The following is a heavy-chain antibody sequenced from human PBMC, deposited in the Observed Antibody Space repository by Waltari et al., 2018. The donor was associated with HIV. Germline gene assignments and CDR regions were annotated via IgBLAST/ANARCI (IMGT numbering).Heavy chain of an antibody. Sequence: QVQLVQSGAEVKKPGASVKVSCKASGYTFTRYYIHWVRQAPGQGLEWMGFINPSGGSTTYAQKFQGRVTTTTDTSTSTVYMDLSSLRSEDTAVYYCARGRDGDYDSWGQGTLVTVSS. CDR1: GYTFTRYY. D-gene: IGHD4-17*01. CDR3: ARGRDGDYDS. V-gene: IGHV1-46*03. CDR2: INPSGGST. J-gene: IGHJ5*01.